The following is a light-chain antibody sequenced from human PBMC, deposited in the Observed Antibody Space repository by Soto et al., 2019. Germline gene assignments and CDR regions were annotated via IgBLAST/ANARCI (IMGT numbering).Light chain of an antibody. V-gene: IGKV1-12*01. CDR3: QQANSFPLT. CDR1: QGISSW. J-gene: IGKJ4*01. Sequence: IQMTQPPSSVSASVGDRVTITCRASQGISSWLAWYQQKPEKVPKLLIYTVSSLQSEVPSRFSGSGSGTDFTLTTGSLQPEGFETYYCQQANSFPLTYGGGTKVVIK. CDR2: TVS.